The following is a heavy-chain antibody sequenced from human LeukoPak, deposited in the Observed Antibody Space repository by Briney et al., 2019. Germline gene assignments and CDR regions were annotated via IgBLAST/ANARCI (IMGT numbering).Heavy chain of an antibody. D-gene: IGHD6-6*01. J-gene: IGHJ6*03. CDR3: ARAWGVSARPGYMDV. Sequence: SETLSLTCTVSGGSISSYYWSWIRQPPGKGLEWIGYIYYSGSTKYNPSLKSRVTISVDTSKNQFSLRLSSVTAADTAVYYCARAWGVSARPGYMDVWGKGTTVTVSS. CDR1: GGSISSYY. V-gene: IGHV4-59*01. CDR2: IYYSGST.